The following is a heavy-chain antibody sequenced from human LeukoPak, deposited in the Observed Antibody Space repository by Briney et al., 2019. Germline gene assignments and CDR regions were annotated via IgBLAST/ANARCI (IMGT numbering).Heavy chain of an antibody. V-gene: IGHV3-30*02. CDR3: AKDRQWELLYYFDY. CDR1: GFTFSSYG. CDR2: IRYDGSNK. J-gene: IGHJ4*02. D-gene: IGHD1-26*01. Sequence: GGSLRLSCAASGFTFSSYGMHWVRQAPGKGLEWVAFIRYDGSNKYYADSVKGRFTISRDNSKNTLYLQMNSLRAEDTAVYYCAKDRQWELLYYFDYWGQGALVTVSS.